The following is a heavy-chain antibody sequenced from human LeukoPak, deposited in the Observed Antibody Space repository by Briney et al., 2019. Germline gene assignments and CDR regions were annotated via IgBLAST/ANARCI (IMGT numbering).Heavy chain of an antibody. CDR1: GFSFSTYA. J-gene: IGHJ4*02. D-gene: IGHD2-15*01. CDR3: ARGGYCSGGRCYSDFDY. Sequence: GRSLRLSCAASGFSFSTYAMDWVRQAPGKGLEWVAVISYDGSYKKYADSVKGRFTISRDNSKNTLYVQMNSLNTEDTAVYYCARGGYCSGGRCYSDFDYWGQGTLVTVSS. CDR2: ISYDGSYK. V-gene: IGHV3-30-3*01.